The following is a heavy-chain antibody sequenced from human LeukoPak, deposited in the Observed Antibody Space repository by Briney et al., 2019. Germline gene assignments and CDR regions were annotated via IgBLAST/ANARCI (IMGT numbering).Heavy chain of an antibody. CDR1: GGSFSGYY. V-gene: IGHV4-34*01. Sequence: SETLSLTCAVYGGSFSGYYWSWIRQPPGKGLEWIGEINHSGSTNYNPSLKSRVTISVDTSKSQFSLKLSSVTAADTAVYYCARLHLNYYDRTWYFDYWGQGTLVTVSS. CDR3: ARLHLNYYDRTWYFDY. D-gene: IGHD3-22*01. J-gene: IGHJ4*02. CDR2: INHSGST.